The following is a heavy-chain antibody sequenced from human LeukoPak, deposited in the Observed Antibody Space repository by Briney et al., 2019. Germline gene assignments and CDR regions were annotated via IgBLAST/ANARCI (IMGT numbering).Heavy chain of an antibody. CDR2: INPNSGGT. J-gene: IGHJ3*02. Sequence: ASVKVSCKASGYTFTGYYMHWVRQAPGQGLEWMGWINPNSGGTNYAQKFQGRVTMTRDTSISTAYMELSRLRSDDTAVYYCARPNRLGYCSSTSYYSRDAFDIWGQGTMVTVSS. V-gene: IGHV1-2*02. CDR3: ARPNRLGYCSSTSYYSRDAFDI. CDR1: GYTFTGYY. D-gene: IGHD2-2*02.